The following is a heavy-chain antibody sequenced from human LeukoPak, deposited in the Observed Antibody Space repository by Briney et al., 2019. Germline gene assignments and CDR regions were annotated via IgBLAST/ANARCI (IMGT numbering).Heavy chain of an antibody. Sequence: PGGSLRLSCAASGFTFSTLAMSWVRQAPGKGLEWVSSSRGDDTSYADSVKGRFTISRDNSKNTLYLQLNSLRVDDAAIYYCAKHRRSTLVTAYFDSWGQGTLVTVSS. V-gene: IGHV3-23*01. CDR2: SRGDDT. CDR1: GFTFSTLA. J-gene: IGHJ4*02. CDR3: AKHRRSTLVTAYFDS. D-gene: IGHD2-21*02.